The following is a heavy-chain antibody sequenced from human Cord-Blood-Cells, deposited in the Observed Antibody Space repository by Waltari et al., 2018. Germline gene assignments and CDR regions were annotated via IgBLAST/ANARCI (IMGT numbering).Heavy chain of an antibody. D-gene: IGHD2-2*01. Sequence: QVQLVQSGAEVTKPGASVKVSCKASGYTFTGYYMHCVRQATGQGLEWMGWINPNSGGTNYAQKFQGWVTMTRDTSISTAYMELSRLRSDDTAVYYCARGYCSSTSCYDAFDIWGQGTMVTVSS. J-gene: IGHJ3*02. CDR1: GYTFTGYY. V-gene: IGHV1-2*04. CDR3: ARGYCSSTSCYDAFDI. CDR2: INPNSGGT.